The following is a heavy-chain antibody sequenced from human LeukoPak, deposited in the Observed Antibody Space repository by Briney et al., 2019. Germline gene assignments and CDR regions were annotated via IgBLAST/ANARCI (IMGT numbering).Heavy chain of an antibody. Sequence: SETLSLTCAVYGGSFSGYYWSWIRQPPGKGLEWIGEINHSGSTNYNPSLKSRVTISVDTSKNQFSLKLSSVTAADTAVYYCARNEANYYDSSGHFDYWGQGTLVTVSS. J-gene: IGHJ4*02. D-gene: IGHD3-22*01. CDR3: ARNEANYYDSSGHFDY. CDR2: INHSGST. CDR1: GGSFSGYY. V-gene: IGHV4-34*01.